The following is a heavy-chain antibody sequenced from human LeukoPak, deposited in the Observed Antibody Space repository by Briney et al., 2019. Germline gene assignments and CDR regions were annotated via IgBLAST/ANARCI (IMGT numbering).Heavy chain of an antibody. CDR2: ILFRGAT. CDR1: GDSISSYSYY. D-gene: IGHD2-21*01. Sequence: SETLSLTCTVSGDSISSYSYYWAWIRQPPGKGLEWIGSILFRGATYYNPSLKPRIIMSVDTSQNHFSLKLTSVTAADTAVYFCARESGDTRTVNSFDFWGRGTLITVSS. J-gene: IGHJ4*01. CDR3: ARESGDTRTVNSFDF. V-gene: IGHV4-39*07.